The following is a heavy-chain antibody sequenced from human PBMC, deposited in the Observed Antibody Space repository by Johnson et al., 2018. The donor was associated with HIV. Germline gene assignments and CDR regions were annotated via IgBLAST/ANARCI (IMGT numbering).Heavy chain of an antibody. Sequence: EVQLVESGGGLIQPGGSLRLSCAASGFTVSSNYMSWVRQAPGKGLEWVSVIYSGGSTYYADSVKGRFTISRDNSKNTLYLQMNSLRAEDTAVYYCARLTWDQNRGWDAFDIWGQGTMVTVSS. CDR2: IYSGGST. D-gene: IGHD1-26*01. V-gene: IGHV3-66*03. J-gene: IGHJ3*02. CDR3: ARLTWDQNRGWDAFDI. CDR1: GFTVSSNY.